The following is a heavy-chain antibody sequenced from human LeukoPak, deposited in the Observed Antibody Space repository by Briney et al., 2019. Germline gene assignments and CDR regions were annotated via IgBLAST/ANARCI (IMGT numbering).Heavy chain of an antibody. Sequence: SVKVSCKASGFTFTSSAMQWVRHARGQRLEWIGWIVVGSGNTNYAQKFQERVTITRDMSTSTAYMELSSLRSEDTAVYYCAASYSGYDPRSGMDVWGQGTTVTVSS. CDR1: GFTFTSSA. D-gene: IGHD5-12*01. J-gene: IGHJ6*02. CDR3: AASYSGYDPRSGMDV. V-gene: IGHV1-58*02. CDR2: IVVGSGNT.